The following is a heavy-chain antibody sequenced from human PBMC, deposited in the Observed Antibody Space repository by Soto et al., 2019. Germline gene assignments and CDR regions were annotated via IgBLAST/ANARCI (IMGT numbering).Heavy chain of an antibody. CDR3: ACVKVRSWYDEGWFDP. CDR2: TYYRSKWYN. CDR1: GDSVSSNSAA. D-gene: IGHD6-13*01. J-gene: IGHJ5*02. V-gene: IGHV6-1*01. Sequence: PSQTLSLTCAISGDSVSSNSAAWNWIRQSPSRGLEWLGRTYYRSKWYNDYAVSVKSRITINPDTSKNQFSLQLNSVTPEDTAVYYCACVKVRSWYDEGWFDPWGQGTLVTVSS.